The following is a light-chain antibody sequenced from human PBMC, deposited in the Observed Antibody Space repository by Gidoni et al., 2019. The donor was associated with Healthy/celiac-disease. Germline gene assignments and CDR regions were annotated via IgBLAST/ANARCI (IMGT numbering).Light chain of an antibody. J-gene: IGLJ2*01. V-gene: IGLV2-14*01. CDR3: SSYTSSSTLDVV. CDR1: SSDVGGYNY. Sequence: QSALTQPASVSGSPGQSITISCTGTSSDVGGYNYVSWYQNHPGKAPKLMIYEVSNRPSGVSNRFSGSKSGNTASLTISGLQAEDEADYYCSSYTSSSTLDVVFGGGTKLTVL. CDR2: EVS.